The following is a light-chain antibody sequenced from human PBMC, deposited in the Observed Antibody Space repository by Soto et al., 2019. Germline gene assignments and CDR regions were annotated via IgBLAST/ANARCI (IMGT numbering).Light chain of an antibody. V-gene: IGLV2-8*01. Sequence: QSALTQPASVSGSPGQSITISCTGTSSDIGCYNYVSWYQQHPGKAPKLIIYEVSKRPSGVPDRFSGSKSGNTASLTVSGLQAEDEADYYCTSNAGSNNLVFAGGTKVTVL. J-gene: IGLJ3*02. CDR2: EVS. CDR1: SSDIGCYNY. CDR3: TSNAGSNNLV.